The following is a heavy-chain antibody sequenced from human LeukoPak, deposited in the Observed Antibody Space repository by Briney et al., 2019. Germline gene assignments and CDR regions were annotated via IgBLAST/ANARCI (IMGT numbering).Heavy chain of an antibody. CDR1: GFNFNTYT. J-gene: IGHJ3*01. V-gene: IGHV3-21*01. Sequence: GGSLRLSCAASGFNFNTYTMSWVRQAPGKGLEWVSSITCCRPDITYADSVKGRFTISRDNAKNSLYLQMNSLRAEDTAVYYCVRYGRRANDQPFDVWGQGTMVTVSS. CDR3: VRYGRRANDQPFDV. CDR2: ITCCRPDI. D-gene: IGHD1-1*01.